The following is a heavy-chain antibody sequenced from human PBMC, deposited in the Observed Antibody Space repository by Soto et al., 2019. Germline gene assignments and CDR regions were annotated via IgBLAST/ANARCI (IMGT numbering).Heavy chain of an antibody. V-gene: IGHV4-39*01. CDR2: IYYSGST. Sequence: SETLSLTCTASGGSISSSSYYWGWIRQPPGKGLEWIGSIYYSGSTYYNPSLKSRVTISVDTSKNQFSLKLSSVTAADTAVYYCARLYSGYALPKFYWGQGTLVTVSS. CDR1: GGSISSSSYY. CDR3: ARLYSGYALPKFY. J-gene: IGHJ4*02. D-gene: IGHD5-12*01.